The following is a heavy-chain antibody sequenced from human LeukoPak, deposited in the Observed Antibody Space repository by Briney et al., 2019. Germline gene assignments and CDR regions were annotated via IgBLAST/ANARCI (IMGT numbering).Heavy chain of an antibody. V-gene: IGHV3-23*01. CDR3: AKDQTRGAIFGAEDVFDI. D-gene: IGHD3-3*01. CDR1: GFTFSSYA. CDR2: ISGSGGST. J-gene: IGHJ3*02. Sequence: GGSLRLSCAASGFTFSSYAMSWVRQAPGKGLEWVSAISGSGGSTYYADSVKGRFTISRDNSKNTLYLQMNSLRVDDTALYYCAKDQTRGAIFGAEDVFDIWGQGTKVTVSS.